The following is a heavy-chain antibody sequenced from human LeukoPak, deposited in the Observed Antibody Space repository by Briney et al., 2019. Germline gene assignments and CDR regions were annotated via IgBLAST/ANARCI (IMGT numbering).Heavy chain of an antibody. CDR1: GFTFSSYS. J-gene: IGHJ4*02. CDR3: AKVRVVFNWNYAYYFDY. D-gene: IGHD1-7*01. V-gene: IGHV3-48*01. Sequence: PGGSLRLSCPASGFTFSSYSMNWVRQAPGKGLEWVSYISSSSSTIYYADSVKGRFTISRDNSKNTLYLQMNSLRPEDTAVYYCAKVRVVFNWNYAYYFDYWGQGTLVTVSS. CDR2: ISSSSSTI.